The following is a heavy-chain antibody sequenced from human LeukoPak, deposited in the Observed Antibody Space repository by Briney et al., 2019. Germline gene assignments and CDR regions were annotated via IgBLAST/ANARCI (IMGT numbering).Heavy chain of an antibody. V-gene: IGHV1-2*06. Sequence: ASVKVSCKASGYTFTSYGISWVRQAPGQGLEWMGRINPNSGGTNYAQKFQGRVTMTRDTSISTAYMELSRLRSDDTAVYYCARDKDVWGSYAHYWGQGTLVTVPS. D-gene: IGHD3-16*01. J-gene: IGHJ4*02. CDR1: GYTFTSYG. CDR3: ARDKDVWGSYAHY. CDR2: INPNSGGT.